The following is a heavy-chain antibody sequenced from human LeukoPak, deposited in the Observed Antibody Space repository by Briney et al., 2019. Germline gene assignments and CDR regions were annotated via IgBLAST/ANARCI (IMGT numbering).Heavy chain of an antibody. CDR1: GDTFTGYY. Sequence: ASVKVSCKASGDTFTGYYMHWVRQAPGQGLEWMGWINPNSGGTNYAQKFQGRVTMTRDTSISTAYMELSRLRSDDTAVYYCAREAGDIVVVVAANGFDYWGQGTLVTVSS. D-gene: IGHD2-15*01. J-gene: IGHJ4*02. CDR2: INPNSGGT. V-gene: IGHV1-2*02. CDR3: AREAGDIVVVVAANGFDY.